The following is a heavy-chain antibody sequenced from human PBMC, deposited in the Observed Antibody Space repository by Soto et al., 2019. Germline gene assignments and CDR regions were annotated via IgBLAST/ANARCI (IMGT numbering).Heavy chain of an antibody. D-gene: IGHD5-12*01. CDR2: ISSSSSYT. V-gene: IGHV3-11*06. J-gene: IGHJ4*02. Sequence: QVQLVESGGGLVKPGGSLRLSCAASGFTFSDYYMSWIRQAPGKGLEWVSYISSSSSYTNYADSVKGRFTISRDNAKNSLYLQMNSLRAEDTAVCYCARAQGDYDSGRMIYFDYWGQGTLVTVSS. CDR3: ARAQGDYDSGRMIYFDY. CDR1: GFTFSDYY.